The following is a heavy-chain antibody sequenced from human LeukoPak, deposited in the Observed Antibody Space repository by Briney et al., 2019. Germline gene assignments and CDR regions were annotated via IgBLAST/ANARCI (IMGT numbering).Heavy chain of an antibody. V-gene: IGHV3-73*01. CDR3: TRHEAGYYGSGDTDY. D-gene: IGHD3-10*01. J-gene: IGHJ4*02. Sequence: GGSLKLSCAASGFTFSGSAMHWVRQASGKGLEWVGRIRSKANSYATAYAASVKGRFTISRDDSKNTAYLQMNSLKTEDTAVYYCTRHEAGYYGSGDTDYWGRGTLVTVSS. CDR1: GFTFSGSA. CDR2: IRSKANSYAT.